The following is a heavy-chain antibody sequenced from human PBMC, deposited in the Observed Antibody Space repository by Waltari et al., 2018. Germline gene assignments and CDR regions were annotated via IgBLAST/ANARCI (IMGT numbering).Heavy chain of an antibody. D-gene: IGHD4-17*01. Sequence: EVKLVESGGGLIQPGGSLRLSCTASGFTVSNNYMTWVRQAPGKGLEWVSVIYSGGNTYYADSVKGRFTISRDNSKNTLYLQMNSLRAEDTAVYYCARDGSLDDYGDYLEYWGQGTLVTVSS. V-gene: IGHV3-53*01. CDR2: IYSGGNT. J-gene: IGHJ4*02. CDR3: ARDGSLDDYGDYLEY. CDR1: GFTVSNNY.